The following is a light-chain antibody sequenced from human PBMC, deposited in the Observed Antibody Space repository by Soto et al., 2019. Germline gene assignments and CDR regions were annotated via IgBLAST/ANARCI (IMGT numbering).Light chain of an antibody. V-gene: IGKV3-15*01. Sequence: EIVMTQSPVTLSVSPGERATLSCRASQGIKNYLAWFQQKPGQAPRLLVYGASTRATTIPARFSGSGSGTEFTLSISSLQSEDFAVYYGQQYNSWPRTFGQGTKVETK. CDR1: QGIKNY. CDR2: GAS. CDR3: QQYNSWPRT. J-gene: IGKJ1*01.